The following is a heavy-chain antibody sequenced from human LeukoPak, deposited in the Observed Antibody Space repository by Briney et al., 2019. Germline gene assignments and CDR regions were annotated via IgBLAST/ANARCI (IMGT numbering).Heavy chain of an antibody. J-gene: IGHJ4*02. Sequence: TGGSLRLSCAASGFTFSNYEMNWVRQAPGKGLEWVSHISSSGSTIYYADSVKGRFTMSRDNAKNSLYLQMNSLRAEDTAVYYCAKDLGSRSGSYKDYWGQGTLVTVSS. V-gene: IGHV3-48*03. CDR2: ISSSGSTI. CDR1: GFTFSNYE. CDR3: AKDLGSRSGSYKDY. D-gene: IGHD1-26*01.